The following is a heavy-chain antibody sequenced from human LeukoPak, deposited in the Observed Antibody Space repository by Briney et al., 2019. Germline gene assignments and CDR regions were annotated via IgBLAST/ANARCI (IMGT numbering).Heavy chain of an antibody. CDR2: IYSSGST. CDR3: ARHVYAVTFFDY. Sequence: SETLSLTCTVSGGSISSFYWSWIRQPPGKGLEWIGHIYSSGSTNYTPSLKSRVTISVDTSKNQFSLKLSSVTAADTAVYYCARHVYAVTFFDYWGQGTLVTVSS. J-gene: IGHJ4*02. D-gene: IGHD4-17*01. CDR1: GGSISSFY. V-gene: IGHV4-59*08.